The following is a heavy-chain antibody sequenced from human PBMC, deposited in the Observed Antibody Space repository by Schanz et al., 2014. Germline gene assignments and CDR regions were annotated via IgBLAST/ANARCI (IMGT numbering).Heavy chain of an antibody. CDR2: ISTYTGNT. CDR1: GYTLTNFD. CDR3: ARNVIATGRAFDL. V-gene: IGHV1-18*01. D-gene: IGHD6-13*01. J-gene: IGHJ3*01. Sequence: QVQLVQSGAEVKKPGASVKVSCKASGYTLTNFDINWVRQAPGQGLEWMGWISTYTGNTNYAQRLQDRVTMTTDTSTSTAYMELRSLRSDDTAVYCCARNVIATGRAFDLWGPGTMVTVS.